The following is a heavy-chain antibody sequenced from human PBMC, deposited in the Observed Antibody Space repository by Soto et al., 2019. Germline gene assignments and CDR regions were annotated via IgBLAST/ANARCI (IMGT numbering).Heavy chain of an antibody. V-gene: IGHV1-3*01. Sequence: QIQLMQSGAEVKKPGASVKVSCKASGYTFTSYGIHWVRQAPGQRLEWTGWINAGNGNTKYSEKFQGRVTITRDTSACTAYLELSSLRSQDTAVYYCARDPNDSSAYYHHYYYGMDVWSQGTTVTVSS. CDR3: ARDPNDSSAYYHHYYYGMDV. CDR2: INAGNGNT. J-gene: IGHJ6*02. CDR1: GYTFTSYG. D-gene: IGHD3-22*01.